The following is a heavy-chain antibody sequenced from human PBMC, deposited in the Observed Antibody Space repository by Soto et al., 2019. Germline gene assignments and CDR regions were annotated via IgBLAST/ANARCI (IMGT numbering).Heavy chain of an antibody. CDR3: ALYDSSGYYYVGALGY. V-gene: IGHV1-18*01. CDR1: GYTFTSYG. Sequence: QVQLVQSGAEVKKPGASVKVSCKASGYTFTSYGISWVRQAPGQGLEWMGWISAYNGNTNYAQKLQGRVTMTTDTSTSTDYMELRSLGSDDTAVYYCALYDSSGYYYVGALGYWGQGTLVTVSS. D-gene: IGHD3-22*01. J-gene: IGHJ4*02. CDR2: ISAYNGNT.